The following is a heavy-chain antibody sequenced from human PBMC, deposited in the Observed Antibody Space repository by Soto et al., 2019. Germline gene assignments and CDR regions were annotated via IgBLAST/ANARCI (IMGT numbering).Heavy chain of an antibody. V-gene: IGHV3-72*01. CDR2: TRNKANSYTT. Sequence: PGGSLRLSCAASGFTFRDHYMDWVRQAPGKGLEWVGRTRNKANSYTTGYAASVKGRFTISVDTSKSSLYLKMNSVTAADTAVYYCATQPDHSSTSFGRGGFDFWGQGTTVTVSS. CDR1: GFTFRDHY. CDR3: ATQPDHSSTSFGRGGFDF. D-gene: IGHD2-2*01. J-gene: IGHJ6*02.